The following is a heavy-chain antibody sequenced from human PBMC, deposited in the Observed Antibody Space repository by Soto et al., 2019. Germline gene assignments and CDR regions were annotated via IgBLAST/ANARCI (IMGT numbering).Heavy chain of an antibody. J-gene: IGHJ4*02. V-gene: IGHV1-46*01. D-gene: IGHD1-1*01. CDR2: INPNGGST. CDR3: ARDGVQLWPRYYFDY. CDR1: GYSFSNYS. Sequence: VQLVQSGAEVKKPGASVQVSCKTSGYSFSNYSMHWVRQVPGQGLEWMGKINPNGGSTSLAQKFKDAVTLTRDTSTNTVYMELGSLTSEDTAAYYCARDGVQLWPRYYFDYWGQGTLVTVSS.